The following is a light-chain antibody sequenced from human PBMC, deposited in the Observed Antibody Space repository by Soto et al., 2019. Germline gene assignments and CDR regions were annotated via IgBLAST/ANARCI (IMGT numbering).Light chain of an antibody. V-gene: IGKV1-5*01. Sequence: DIQMTQSPSTLSASVGDRVTITCRASQSISSWLAWYQQKPGKAPKLLIYDASSLESGVPSRFSGSGSGKELPITISSLQPDDFATYYCQQYNSYWTFGQGTKVEIK. CDR3: QQYNSYWT. CDR2: DAS. J-gene: IGKJ1*01. CDR1: QSISSW.